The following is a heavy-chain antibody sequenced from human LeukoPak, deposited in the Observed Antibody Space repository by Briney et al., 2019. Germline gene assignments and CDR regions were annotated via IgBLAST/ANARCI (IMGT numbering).Heavy chain of an antibody. CDR2: IRGKRDNSAT. J-gene: IGHJ4*02. CDR3: ARQTVSCHDY. D-gene: IGHD2-2*01. V-gene: IGHV3-73*01. Sequence: GGSLRLSCVASGFTFSDSPIHWVRLAPGKGLEWVAHIRGKRDNSATAYAASETGTFAITRDNSEITKLMEIERLKPDDTAVYFCARQTVSCHDYWGRGTLVTVSS. CDR1: GFTFSDSP.